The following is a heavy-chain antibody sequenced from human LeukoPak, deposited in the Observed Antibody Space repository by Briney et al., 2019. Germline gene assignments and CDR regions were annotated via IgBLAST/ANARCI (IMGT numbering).Heavy chain of an antibody. V-gene: IGHV3-21*01. CDR1: GLIFSSYS. CDR2: ISGTSTYI. J-gene: IGHJ4*02. Sequence: GGSLRLSCAASGLIFSSYSMNWVRQAPGKGLEWVSSISGTSTYIYYADSVKGRFTISRDNAKNSLYLQMNSLRAEDTAVYYCARVDGLAAAGIRYFDYWGQGTLVTVSS. D-gene: IGHD6-13*01. CDR3: ARVDGLAAAGIRYFDY.